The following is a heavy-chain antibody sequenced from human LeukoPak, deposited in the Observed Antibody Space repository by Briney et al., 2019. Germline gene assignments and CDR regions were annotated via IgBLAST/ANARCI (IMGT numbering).Heavy chain of an antibody. Sequence: HTGGSLRLSCAASGFTFSSYEMNWVRQAPGKGLEWLSYISSTSSTIYYADSVKGRFTISRDNAKNSLYLQMNSLRAEDTAVYYCAKGDKPGYWGQGTLITVSS. D-gene: IGHD1-14*01. V-gene: IGHV3-48*01. CDR2: ISSTSSTI. CDR1: GFTFSSYE. J-gene: IGHJ4*02. CDR3: AKGDKPGY.